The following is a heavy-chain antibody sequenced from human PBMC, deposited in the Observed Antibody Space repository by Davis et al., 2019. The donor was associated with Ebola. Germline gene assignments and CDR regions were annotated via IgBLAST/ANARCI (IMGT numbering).Heavy chain of an antibody. V-gene: IGHV4-61*09. CDR1: GGSISSGSYY. Sequence: PSETLSLTCTVSGGSISSGSYYWSWIRQPAGKGLEWIGHIYTSGSTNYNPSLKSRVTISVDTSKNQFSLKLSSVTAADTAVYYCAREVGYCSGGSCLDYWGQGTLVTVSS. J-gene: IGHJ4*02. CDR3: AREVGYCSGGSCLDY. CDR2: IYTSGST. D-gene: IGHD2-15*01.